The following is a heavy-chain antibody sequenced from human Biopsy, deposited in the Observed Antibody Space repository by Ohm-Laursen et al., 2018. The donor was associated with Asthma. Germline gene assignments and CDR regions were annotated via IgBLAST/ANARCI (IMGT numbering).Heavy chain of an antibody. CDR3: ARGWNCGGDCYSLDS. D-gene: IGHD2-21*02. CDR1: GDSIDSGDYS. J-gene: IGHJ4*02. Sequence: TLSLTCVVSGDSIDSGDYSWTSIRQSPGVGLGWIGHIYRNGDTYYNTPLKNRVTISIDRSNNQFSLRLRSVTAADTAVYYCARGWNCGGDCYSLDSWGQGTLVTVSS. V-gene: IGHV4-30-2*06. CDR2: IYRNGDT.